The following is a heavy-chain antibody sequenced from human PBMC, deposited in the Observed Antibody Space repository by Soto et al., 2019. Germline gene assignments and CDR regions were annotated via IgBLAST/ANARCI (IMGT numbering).Heavy chain of an antibody. Sequence: SETLSLTCTVSGGSISSYYWSWIRQPPGKGLEWIGYIYYSGSTNYNPSLKSRVTISVDTSKNQFSLKLSSVTAADTAVYYCARDLWQVPAAIRAPWIYWGQGTLVTVSS. J-gene: IGHJ4*02. CDR1: GGSISSYY. CDR3: ARDLWQVPAAIRAPWIY. CDR2: IYYSGST. V-gene: IGHV4-59*01. D-gene: IGHD2-2*02.